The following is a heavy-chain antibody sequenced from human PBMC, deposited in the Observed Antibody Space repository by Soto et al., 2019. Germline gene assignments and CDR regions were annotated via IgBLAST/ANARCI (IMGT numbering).Heavy chain of an antibody. CDR3: ARDRVAGTWFQP. J-gene: IGHJ5*02. CDR2: INAGNGNT. CDR1: GYTFTSYA. V-gene: IGHV1-3*01. Sequence: ASVKVSCKACGYTFTSYAMHWVRQAPGQRLEWMGWINAGNGNTKYSQKFQGRVTINRDTSASTAYMELSSLRSEDTAVYYCARDRVAGTWFQPWGQGTLVNVS. D-gene: IGHD6-19*01.